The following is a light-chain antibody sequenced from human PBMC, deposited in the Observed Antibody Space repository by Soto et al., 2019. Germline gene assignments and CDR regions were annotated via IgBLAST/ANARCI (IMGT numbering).Light chain of an antibody. Sequence: EIQMTQYPSSLSASLGHIVTITCRASQRINSHLNWYQHKAGQAPRLLIYAASNLQSGVPPRFSGSGSGTDFSLTISSLQPEDFATYYCQQSFNNELTFGGGTKVDIK. J-gene: IGKJ4*01. V-gene: IGKV1-39*01. CDR3: QQSFNNELT. CDR1: QRINSH. CDR2: AAS.